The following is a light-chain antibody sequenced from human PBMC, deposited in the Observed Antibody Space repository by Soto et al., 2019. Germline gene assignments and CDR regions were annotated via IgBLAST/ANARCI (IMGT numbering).Light chain of an antibody. CDR3: QQYNGWPPWT. J-gene: IGKJ1*01. CDR1: QRISSH. Sequence: EIVMTQSPASLSVTPGDSATLSCRASQRISSHLEWYQQKPGQAPRLVIYAASIRATGIPARFSVSRSGTEFTLTIRSLQLEDCAVYYCQQYNGWPPWTCGQGTKVEIK. CDR2: AAS. V-gene: IGKV3D-15*01.